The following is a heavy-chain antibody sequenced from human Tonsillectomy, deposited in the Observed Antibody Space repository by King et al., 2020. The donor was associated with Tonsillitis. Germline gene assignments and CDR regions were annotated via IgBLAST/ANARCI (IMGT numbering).Heavy chain of an antibody. CDR3: TSLYYDFWSGYAIDP. V-gene: IGHV3-7*01. CDR1: GFTFSNYW. Sequence: VQLVESGGGLVQPGGSLRLSCAASGFTFSNYWMTWVRQAPGKGLEWVANIKQDGSEKYYVDSVKGRFTITRDNANNSLYLQMNSLRAEDTAVYYCTSLYYDFWSGYAIDPWGQGTLVTVSS. J-gene: IGHJ5*02. CDR2: IKQDGSEK. D-gene: IGHD3-3*01.